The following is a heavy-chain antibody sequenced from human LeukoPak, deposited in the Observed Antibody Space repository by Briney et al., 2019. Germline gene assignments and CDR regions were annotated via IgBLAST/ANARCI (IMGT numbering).Heavy chain of an antibody. Sequence: ASVKVSCKASGYTFIKYAMNWVRQAPGQRLEWMGWINAGNGDTRYSQDFQGRVTITRDTSASTVYMESSGLRSEDIAVYYCARAWMDDSSPPLVDWGQGTLVTVSS. CDR2: INAGNGDT. J-gene: IGHJ4*02. D-gene: IGHD3-22*01. CDR1: GYTFIKYA. CDR3: ARAWMDDSSPPLVD. V-gene: IGHV1-3*03.